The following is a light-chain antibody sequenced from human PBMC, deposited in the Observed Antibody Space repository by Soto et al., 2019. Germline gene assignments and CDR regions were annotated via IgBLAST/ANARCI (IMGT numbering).Light chain of an antibody. J-gene: IGLJ1*01. V-gene: IGLV1-44*01. Sequence: QSALTQPPSASGTPGQTVTISCSGSSSNIGGHTVHWYQQLPGTAPRLLIYSNHQRASGVPDRFSGSRSGTSGSLAISGLQSEDEADYYCASWDDSLNGGVLGTGTKVTV. CDR2: SNH. CDR3: ASWDDSLNGGV. CDR1: SSNIGGHT.